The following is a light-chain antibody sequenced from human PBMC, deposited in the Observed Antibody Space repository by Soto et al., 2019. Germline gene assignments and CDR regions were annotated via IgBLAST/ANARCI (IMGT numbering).Light chain of an antibody. J-gene: IGKJ2*01. CDR2: WAS. CDR1: QSVLYSSNNKNY. V-gene: IGKV4-1*01. Sequence: DIVMTQSPDSLAVSLGERATINCKSSQSVLYSSNNKNYLAWYRQKPGQPPKLLIYWASIRESGVPDRMSGSGSGTDFTLTISSLQAEDVAVYYCQQYYSTPPYTFGQGTKLEIK. CDR3: QQYYSTPPYT.